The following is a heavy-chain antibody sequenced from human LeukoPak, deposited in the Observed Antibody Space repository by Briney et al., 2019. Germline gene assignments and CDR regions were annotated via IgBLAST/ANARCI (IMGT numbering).Heavy chain of an antibody. V-gene: IGHV3-66*02. CDR1: GVPVSSNY. J-gene: IGHJ3*02. Sequence: GGSLRLSCAASGVPVSSNYMSWVRQAPGKGLEWVSVIYSGGSTYYADSVKGRFTISRDNSKNTLYLQMNSLRAEDTAVYYCASRSPSRTYDFWSGYYLHDAFDIWGQGTMVTVSS. CDR3: ASRSPSRTYDFWSGYYLHDAFDI. D-gene: IGHD3-3*01. CDR2: IYSGGST.